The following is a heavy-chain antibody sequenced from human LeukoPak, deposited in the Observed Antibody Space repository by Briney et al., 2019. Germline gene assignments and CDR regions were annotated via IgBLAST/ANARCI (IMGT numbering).Heavy chain of an antibody. CDR2: IYYSGST. D-gene: IGHD3-22*01. V-gene: IGHV4-59*12. CDR1: GGSISSYY. CDR3: ARDTYDSSGLPPPR. Sequence: KPSETLSLTCTVSGGSISSYYWSWIRQPPGKGLEWIGYIYYSGSTNYNPSLKSRVTISVDTSKNQFSLKLSSVTAADTAVYYCARDTYDSSGLPPPRWGQGTLVTVSS. J-gene: IGHJ4*02.